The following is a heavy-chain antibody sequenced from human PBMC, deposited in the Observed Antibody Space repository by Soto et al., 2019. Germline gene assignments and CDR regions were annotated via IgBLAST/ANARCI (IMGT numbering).Heavy chain of an antibody. J-gene: IGHJ6*02. Sequence: QVQLQESGPGLVKPSGTLSLTCAVSGGSISSSNWWSWVRKPPGKGLEWIGEIYHSGSTNYNPSLKSRVTISVDKSKNQFSLKLSSVTAADTAVYYCAGGVVVPAAPYYYYYGMDVWGQGTTVTVSS. CDR2: IYHSGST. V-gene: IGHV4-4*02. CDR1: GGSISSSNW. CDR3: AGGVVVPAAPYYYYYGMDV. D-gene: IGHD2-2*01.